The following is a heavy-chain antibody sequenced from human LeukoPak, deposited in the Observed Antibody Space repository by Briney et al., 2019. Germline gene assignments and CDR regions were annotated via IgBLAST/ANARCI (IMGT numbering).Heavy chain of an antibody. CDR3: AKSYYGDYLPAFDI. Sequence: PGGSLRLSCAVSGFIVSSNYMSWVRQAPGKGLEWVSAISGSGGSTYYADSVKGRFTISRDNSKNTLYLQMNSLRAEDTAVYYCAKSYYGDYLPAFDIWGQGTMVTVSS. V-gene: IGHV3-23*01. CDR1: GFIVSSNY. J-gene: IGHJ3*02. CDR2: ISGSGGST. D-gene: IGHD4-17*01.